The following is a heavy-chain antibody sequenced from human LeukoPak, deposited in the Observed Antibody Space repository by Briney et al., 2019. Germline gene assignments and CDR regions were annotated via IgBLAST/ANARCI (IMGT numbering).Heavy chain of an antibody. CDR1: GFTFSSYA. D-gene: IGHD5-24*01. CDR2: ISGSGDST. V-gene: IGHV3-23*01. Sequence: GGSLRLSCAASGFTFSSYAMSWVRQAPGKGLEWVSAISGSGDSTYYADSVKGRFTISRDNAKNSLYLQMNSLRAEDTALYYCAKDSGDGYKKTTIDYWGQGTLVTVSS. J-gene: IGHJ4*02. CDR3: AKDSGDGYKKTTIDY.